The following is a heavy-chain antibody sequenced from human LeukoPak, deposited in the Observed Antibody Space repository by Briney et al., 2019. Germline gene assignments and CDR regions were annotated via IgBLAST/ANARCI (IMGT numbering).Heavy chain of an antibody. CDR1: GFTFSSYA. Sequence: PGRSLTLSCAASGFTFSSYARLWVPQAPGKGRERVAVIYYDGSNKSYADHVKGRFTNYSDIHKNTLYLQMNSLRAEDTDVYYCAREYDDYLDYWGQGTLVTVSS. J-gene: IGHJ4*02. CDR2: IYYDGSNK. V-gene: IGHV3-30-3*01. CDR3: AREYDDYLDY. D-gene: IGHD3-3*01.